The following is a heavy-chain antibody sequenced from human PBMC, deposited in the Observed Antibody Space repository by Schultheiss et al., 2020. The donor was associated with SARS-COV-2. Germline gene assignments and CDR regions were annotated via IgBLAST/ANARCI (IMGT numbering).Heavy chain of an antibody. J-gene: IGHJ6*02. CDR2: IYSSGTT. D-gene: IGHD6-13*01. CDR1: GDSISSGSYY. V-gene: IGHV4-61*09. Sequence: SETLSLTCTVSGDSISSGSYYWSWIRQPTGKGLEWIGHIYSSGTTNYNPSLKSRVTMSVDTSKNQFSLKLSSVTAADTAVYYCARDRIAAAGTNYYYYGMDVWGQGTTVTVSS. CDR3: ARDRIAAAGTNYYYYGMDV.